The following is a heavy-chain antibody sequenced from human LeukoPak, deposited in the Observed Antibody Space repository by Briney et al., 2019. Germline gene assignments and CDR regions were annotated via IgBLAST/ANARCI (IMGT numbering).Heavy chain of an antibody. V-gene: IGHV1-2*02. CDR2: INPNSGGT. Sequence: ASMKVSCKASGYSFTGYYMHWVRQAPGQGLEWMGCINPNSGGTDYAQKFQGRVTMTRDTSISTAYMELSRLTSDDTAVYYCAGLNGYDPYYFDYWGQGTLVAVSS. J-gene: IGHJ4*02. CDR3: AGLNGYDPYYFDY. D-gene: IGHD5-12*01. CDR1: GYSFTGYY.